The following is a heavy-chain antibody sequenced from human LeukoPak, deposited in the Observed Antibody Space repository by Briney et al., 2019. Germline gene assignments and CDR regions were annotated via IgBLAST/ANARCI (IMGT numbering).Heavy chain of an antibody. CDR2: INAGNGNT. V-gene: IGHV1-3*01. Sequence: GASVKVSCKASGYTFTSYAMHWVRQAPGQRLEWMGWINAGNGNTKYSQKFQGRVTITRGTSASTAYMELSSLRSEDTAVYYCARDLYDFWSGYRSPTYYFDYWGQGTLVTVSS. CDR1: GYTFTSYA. CDR3: ARDLYDFWSGYRSPTYYFDY. J-gene: IGHJ4*02. D-gene: IGHD3-3*01.